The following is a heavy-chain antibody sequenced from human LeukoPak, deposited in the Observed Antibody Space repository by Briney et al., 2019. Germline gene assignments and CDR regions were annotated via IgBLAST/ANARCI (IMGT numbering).Heavy chain of an antibody. V-gene: IGHV3-66*01. CDR3: ARYTPKALTGTSFDP. J-gene: IGHJ5*02. CDR1: GFTVSSNY. D-gene: IGHD1-20*01. Sequence: GGSLRLSCAASGFTVSSNYMSWVRQAPGKGLEWVSIIYSDGSPYYADSVKGRFIISRDNSKNAVYLQMNSLRAEDTAIYYCARYTPKALTGTSFDPWGQGTLVPVSS. CDR2: IYSDGSP.